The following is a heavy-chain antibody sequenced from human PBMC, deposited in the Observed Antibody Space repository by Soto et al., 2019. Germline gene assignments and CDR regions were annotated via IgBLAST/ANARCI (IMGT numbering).Heavy chain of an antibody. D-gene: IGHD3-10*01. J-gene: IGHJ6*02. CDR2: ISYDGSNK. CDR3: ATTMVRGVIWYYYGMDX. Sequence: PGGSLRLSCAASGFTFSSYGMHWVRQAPGKGLEWVAVISYDGSNKYYADSVKGRFTISRDNSKNTLYLQMNSLRAEDTAVYYCATTMVRGVIWYYYGMDXWGQGTTVTVS. V-gene: IGHV3-30*03. CDR1: GFTFSSYG.